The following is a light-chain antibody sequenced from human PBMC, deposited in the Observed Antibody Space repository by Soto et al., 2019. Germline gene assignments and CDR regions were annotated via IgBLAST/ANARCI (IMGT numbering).Light chain of an antibody. Sequence: DIHMTQSPSTLSRSVGDRVSITCRASQSISNLLAWYQQKPGKAPKLLIYKASTLKSGVPSRFSGSGSGTEFTLTISSLQPDDFATYYCQHYNSYSEAFGQGTKVDIK. J-gene: IGKJ1*01. CDR2: KAS. V-gene: IGKV1-5*03. CDR1: QSISNL. CDR3: QHYNSYSEA.